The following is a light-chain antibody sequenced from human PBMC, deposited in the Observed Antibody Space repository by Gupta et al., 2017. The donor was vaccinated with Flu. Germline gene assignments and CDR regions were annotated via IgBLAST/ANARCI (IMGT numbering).Light chain of an antibody. CDR3: QHYEDSPGT. CDR2: NAF. CDR1: QSISYNF. V-gene: IGKV3-20*01. J-gene: IGKJ2*01. Sequence: EGATLSCTASQSISYNFLAWYQQKPGQPPRLLMTNAFVRASGVPDRFTGSGSGTDFTLTITRLEPEDFAVYLCQHYEDSPGTFGQGTNLEIK.